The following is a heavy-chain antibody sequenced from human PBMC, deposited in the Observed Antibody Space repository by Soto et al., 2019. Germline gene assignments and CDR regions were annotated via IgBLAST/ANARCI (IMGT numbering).Heavy chain of an antibody. D-gene: IGHD1-26*01. CDR2: MQPSTGRT. V-gene: IGHV1-8*01. CDR3: ARGVSAGVDY. J-gene: IGHJ4*02. CDR1: GYSFASLD. Sequence: EASVKVSCKASGYSFASLDIKWVRQTAGQGLEWMGWMQPSTGRTGYAQKFQGRVTMTRDTSINTAYMELTTLTSDDTAFYYCARGVSAGVDYWGQGTLVTVSS.